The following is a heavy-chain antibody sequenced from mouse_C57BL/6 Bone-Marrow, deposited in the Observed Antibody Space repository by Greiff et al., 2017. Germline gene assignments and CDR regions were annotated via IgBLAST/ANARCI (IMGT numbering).Heavy chain of an antibody. CDR1: GYTFTSYG. CDR3: ASRVFYYYGSSLYAMDY. V-gene: IGHV1-81*01. Sequence: VQRVESGAELARPGASVKLSCKASGYTFTSYGISWVKQRTGQGLEWIGEIYPRSGNTYYNEKLKGKATLTADKSSSTAYMELRSLTSEDSAVYFCASRVFYYYGSSLYAMDYWGQGTSVTVSS. CDR2: IYPRSGNT. J-gene: IGHJ4*01. D-gene: IGHD1-1*01.